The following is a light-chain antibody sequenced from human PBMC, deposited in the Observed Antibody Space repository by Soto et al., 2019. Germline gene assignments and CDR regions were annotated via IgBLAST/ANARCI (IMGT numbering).Light chain of an antibody. V-gene: IGKV1-5*03. CDR3: QHYNSYSEA. Sequence: DIQMTQSPSTLSGSVGDRVTITCRASQTISSWLAWYQQKPGKAPKLLIYKASTLKSGVPSRFSGSGSGTEFPITISSLQPDDFATYYCQHYNSYSEALGQGTKVDTK. CDR2: KAS. J-gene: IGKJ1*01. CDR1: QTISSW.